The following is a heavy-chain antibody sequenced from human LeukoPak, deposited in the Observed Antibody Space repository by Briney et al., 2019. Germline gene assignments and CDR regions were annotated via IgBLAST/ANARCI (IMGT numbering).Heavy chain of an antibody. J-gene: IGHJ5*02. D-gene: IGHD2-2*01. CDR1: GFTFSSYG. CDR2: IRYDGSNK. V-gene: IGHV3-30*02. Sequence: GGSLRLSCAASGFTFSSYGMHWVRQAPGKGLEWVAFIRYDGSNKYYADSVKGRFTISRDNSKNTLYLQMNSLRAEDTAVYYCAKDAPLYCSSTSCWFDPWGQGTLVTVSS. CDR3: AKDAPLYCSSTSCWFDP.